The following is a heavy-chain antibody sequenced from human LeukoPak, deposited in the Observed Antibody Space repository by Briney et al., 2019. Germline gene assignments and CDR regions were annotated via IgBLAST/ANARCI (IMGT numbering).Heavy chain of an antibody. V-gene: IGHV4-4*02. CDR2: IYHGGST. CDR1: GGSISSSNW. CDR3: ARGHSYYDNSGYSGIDY. J-gene: IGHJ4*02. D-gene: IGHD3-22*01. Sequence: SETLSLTCAVSGGSISSSNWWSWVRQPPGKGLEWIGEIYHGGSTNYNPSLKSRVTISVDTSKNQFSLKLSSVTAADTAVYYCARGHSYYDNSGYSGIDYWGQGTLITVSS.